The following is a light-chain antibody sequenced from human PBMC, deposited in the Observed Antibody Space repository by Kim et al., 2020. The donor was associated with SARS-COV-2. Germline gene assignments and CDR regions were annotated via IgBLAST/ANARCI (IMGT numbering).Light chain of an antibody. CDR3: ATWDTQDTPYWL. CDR1: ERNP. J-gene: IGLJ3*02. V-gene: IGLV1-51*01. Sequence: APEQELTISVSGLERNPLSCSHQFPGAAPKLLISDNDRRPSGIPDRFSGSKTGTSATLVIIGLQTGDEADYYCATWDTQDTPYWLFGGGTKVTVL. CDR2: DND.